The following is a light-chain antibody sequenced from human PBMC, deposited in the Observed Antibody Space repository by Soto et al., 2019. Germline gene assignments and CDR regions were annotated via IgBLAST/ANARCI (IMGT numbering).Light chain of an antibody. J-gene: IGKJ1*01. CDR3: QQYNDWPLT. Sequence: EILMTQSPGTLSVSPGERATLSCRASQSVSSNLAWYQQKPGQAPSLLIYGAFTRATGIPARFSGTGSGTEFTLTISSLQSEDFALYYCQQYNDWPLTFGQWTKV. CDR2: GAF. CDR1: QSVSSN. V-gene: IGKV3-15*01.